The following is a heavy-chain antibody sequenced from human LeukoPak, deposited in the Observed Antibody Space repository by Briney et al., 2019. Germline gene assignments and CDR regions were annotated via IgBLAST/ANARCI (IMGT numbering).Heavy chain of an antibody. V-gene: IGHV7-4-1*02. J-gene: IGHJ6*03. D-gene: IGHD5-18*01. CDR1: GYTFTSYD. Sequence: ASVKVSCKASGYTFTSYDINWVRQATGQGLEWMGWINTNTGNPTYAQGFTGRFVFSLDTSVSTAYLQISSLKAEDTAVYYCARENTAMDYYYYYMDVWGKGTTVTVSS. CDR2: INTNTGNP. CDR3: ARENTAMDYYYYYMDV.